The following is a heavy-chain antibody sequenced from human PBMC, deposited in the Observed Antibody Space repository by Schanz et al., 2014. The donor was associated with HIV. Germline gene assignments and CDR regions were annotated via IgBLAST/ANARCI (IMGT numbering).Heavy chain of an antibody. V-gene: IGHV3-30*18. CDR1: GFTFSIYG. D-gene: IGHD3-10*01. Sequence: QVQLVESGGGVVQPGRSLRLSCAASGFTFSIYGMHWVRQAPGKGLEWVAVISYDGSNKYYADSVKGRFTISRDNSKNTLYLQMNSLRAEDTAVYYCAKGQRGVVRGDIDCWGQGTLVTVSS. CDR3: AKGQRGVVRGDIDC. CDR2: ISYDGSNK. J-gene: IGHJ4*02.